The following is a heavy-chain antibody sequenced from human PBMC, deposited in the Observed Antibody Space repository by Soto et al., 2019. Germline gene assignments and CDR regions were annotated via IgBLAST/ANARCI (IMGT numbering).Heavy chain of an antibody. D-gene: IGHD6-13*01. CDR3: AKDSIPYSSSYDLDH. CDR2: MTATGVSI. Sequence: EVQLLESGGGLVQPGGSLRLSCVASGFSFSGYAMSWVRQAPGKGLVWVSSMTATGVSIYYADSVRGRFTISRDNSKNTLYLQMSSLRAEDTATYYCAKDSIPYSSSYDLDHLGRGALVTVSS. CDR1: GFSFSGYA. V-gene: IGHV3-23*01. J-gene: IGHJ4*02.